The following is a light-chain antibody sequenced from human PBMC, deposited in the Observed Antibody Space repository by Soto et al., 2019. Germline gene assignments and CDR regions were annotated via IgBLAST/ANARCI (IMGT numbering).Light chain of an antibody. CDR3: QQYGSSPSSIT. J-gene: IGKJ5*01. CDR1: QSVSSY. CDR2: GVS. V-gene: IGKV3-20*01. Sequence: EIMMTQSPDTLSVSPWERVTLSGRSIQSVSSYLAWYQQKPGQAPRLLIYGVSNTAAGIPDRFSGSGSGTDFTLTISRLDPEDFAVYYCQQYGSSPSSITFGPGTRLEIK.